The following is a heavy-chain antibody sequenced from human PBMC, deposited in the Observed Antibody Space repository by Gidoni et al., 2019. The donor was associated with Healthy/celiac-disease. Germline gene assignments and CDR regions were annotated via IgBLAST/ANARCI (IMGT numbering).Heavy chain of an antibody. Sequence: EVQLLESGGGWVRPGGSRRPSGAAAGLTCGSKAMSWVRQAPGKGLEWVSAIGGSGGSTYYADSVKGRFTISRDNSKNTLYLQMNSLRAEDTAVYYCAKDGAYYYGSGEYYFDYWGQGTLVTVSS. CDR3: AKDGAYYYGSGEYYFDY. V-gene: IGHV3-23*01. CDR2: IGGSGGST. D-gene: IGHD3-10*01. CDR1: GLTCGSKA. J-gene: IGHJ4*02.